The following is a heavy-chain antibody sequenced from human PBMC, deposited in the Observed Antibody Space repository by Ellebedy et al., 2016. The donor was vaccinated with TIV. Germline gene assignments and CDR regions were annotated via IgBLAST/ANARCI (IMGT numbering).Heavy chain of an antibody. V-gene: IGHV3-66*01. CDR1: GFTVSSNY. D-gene: IGHD2-15*01. CDR2: IYSGGST. J-gene: IGHJ4*02. Sequence: GESLKISCAASGFTVSSNYMSWVRQAPGKGLEWVSVIYSGGSTYYADSVKGRFTISRDYSKNTQYLQINSLRAEDTAVYYCARSRYCRGGSCSLDYWGQGTLVTVSS. CDR3: ARSRYCRGGSCSLDY.